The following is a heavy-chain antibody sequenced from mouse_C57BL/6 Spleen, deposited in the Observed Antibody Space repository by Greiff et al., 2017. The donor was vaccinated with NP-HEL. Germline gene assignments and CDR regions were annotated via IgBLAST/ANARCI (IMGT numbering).Heavy chain of an antibody. CDR1: GFTFSDAW. CDR2: IRNKANNHAT. D-gene: IGHD1-1*01. Sequence: EVKLMESGGGLVQPGGSMKLSCAASGFTFSDAWMDWVRQSPEKGLEWVAEIRNKANNHATYYAESVKGRFTISRDDSKSSVYLQMNSLRAEDTGIYYCTRGLITTVVATRSFDVWGTGTTVTVSS. J-gene: IGHJ1*03. V-gene: IGHV6-6*01. CDR3: TRGLITTVVATRSFDV.